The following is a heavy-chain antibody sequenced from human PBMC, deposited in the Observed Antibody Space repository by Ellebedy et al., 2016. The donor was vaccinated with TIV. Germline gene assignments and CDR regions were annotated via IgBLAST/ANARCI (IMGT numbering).Heavy chain of an antibody. CDR3: SRVTRDVLYNIGRAFDI. D-gene: IGHD1-1*01. CDR1: GFSVTDSN. V-gene: IGHV3-53*05. CDR2: LYRGGDT. J-gene: IGHJ3*02. Sequence: ESLKISCAASGFSVTDSNMTGVRQAPGGGLEWGSTLYRGGDTYYADPGKDRFTISRDNSKSTLNLQMRSLRTEDTAVSYCSRVTRDVLYNIGRAFDIWGHGTMVTVS.